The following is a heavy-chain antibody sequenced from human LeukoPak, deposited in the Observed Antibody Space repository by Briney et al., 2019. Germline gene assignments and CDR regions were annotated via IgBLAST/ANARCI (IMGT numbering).Heavy chain of an antibody. CDR1: GNYW. Sequence: GGSLRLSCAASGNYWMHWVRQAPGKGLVWVSHINGDGSWTAYADSVKGRFTISKDNAKNTVYLQMNNLRAEDTAVYYCVSFYETYWGRGTLVTVSS. D-gene: IGHD2-2*01. CDR3: VSFYETY. J-gene: IGHJ4*02. V-gene: IGHV3-74*01. CDR2: INGDGSWT.